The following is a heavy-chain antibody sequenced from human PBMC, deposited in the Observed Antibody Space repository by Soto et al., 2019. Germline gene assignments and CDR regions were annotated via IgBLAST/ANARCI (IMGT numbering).Heavy chain of an antibody. CDR3: ARVQSGSNYGYYYYAMDV. J-gene: IGHJ6*02. V-gene: IGHV3-33*01. CDR2: IWYDGSNK. D-gene: IGHD4-4*01. Sequence: LRLSCAASGFTFTSFGMHWVRQAPGKGLEWVAVIWYDGSNKHYADSVRGRFTISRDNTKNTLYLQMSSLRADDTAVYYCARVQSGSNYGYYYYAMDVWGQGTTVTVSS. CDR1: GFTFTSFG.